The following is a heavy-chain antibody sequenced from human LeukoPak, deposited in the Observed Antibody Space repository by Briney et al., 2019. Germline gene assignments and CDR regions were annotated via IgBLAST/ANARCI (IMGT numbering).Heavy chain of an antibody. D-gene: IGHD1-1*01. CDR3: ARVEGGHSIDY. CDR2: IYYSGST. V-gene: IGHV4-31*03. Sequence: SETLSLTCTVSGGSISSGGYYWSWIRQHPGKGLEWIGYIYYSGSTYYNPSLKSRVTISVDTSKNQFSLKLSSVTAADTAVYYCARVEGGHSIDYWGQGTLVTVSS. J-gene: IGHJ4*02. CDR1: GGSISSGGYY.